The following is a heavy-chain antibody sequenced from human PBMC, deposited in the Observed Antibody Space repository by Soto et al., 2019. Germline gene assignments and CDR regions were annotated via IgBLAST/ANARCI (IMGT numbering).Heavy chain of an antibody. D-gene: IGHD3-16*01. CDR2: IYYSGST. J-gene: IGHJ3*02. Sequence: SETLSLTCTVSGGSISSYYWSWIRQPPGKGLEWIGYIYYSGSTNYNPSLKSRVTISVDTSKNQFSLKLSSVTAADTAVYYCARDQSWRGSHDAFDIWGQGTMVT. V-gene: IGHV4-59*01. CDR3: ARDQSWRGSHDAFDI. CDR1: GGSISSYY.